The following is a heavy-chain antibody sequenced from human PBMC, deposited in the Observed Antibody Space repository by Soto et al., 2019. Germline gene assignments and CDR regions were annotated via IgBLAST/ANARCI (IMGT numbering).Heavy chain of an antibody. V-gene: IGHV3-66*01. CDR1: GFTVSSNY. J-gene: IGHJ3*02. D-gene: IGHD4-17*01. CDR3: ARVGSDYGDTDAFDI. Sequence: GGSLRLSCAASGFTVSSNYVSWVRQAPGKGLEWVSVIYSGGSTYYADSVKGRFTIPRDNSKNTLYLQMNSLRAEDTAVYYCARVGSDYGDTDAFDIWGQGTMVTVSS. CDR2: IYSGGST.